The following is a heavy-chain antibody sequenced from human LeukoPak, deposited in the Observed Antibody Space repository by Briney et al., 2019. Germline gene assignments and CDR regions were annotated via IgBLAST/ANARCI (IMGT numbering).Heavy chain of an antibody. CDR3: AKLPSDYGDYVTWGRSDC. J-gene: IGHJ4*02. CDR1: GFTFSSYS. Sequence: PGRSLRLSCSASGFTFSSYSMHWVRQAPGKGLEWVAVISYDGNNKYDADSVKGRFTISRDNSKNTLYLQMNSLRAEDTAVYYCAKLPSDYGDYVTWGRSDCWGQGTLVTVSS. D-gene: IGHD4-17*01. V-gene: IGHV3-30-3*02. CDR2: ISYDGNNK.